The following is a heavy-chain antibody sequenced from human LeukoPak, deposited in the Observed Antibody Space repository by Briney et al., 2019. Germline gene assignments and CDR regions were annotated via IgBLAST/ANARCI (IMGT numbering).Heavy chain of an antibody. D-gene: IGHD3-10*01. Sequence: GRSLRLSCAASGFIFSSYWMSWVRQAPGKGLEWVADIKEDGSEKSYVDSVKGRFTISRDNAKNSLYLQMNSLRAEDTAVYYCAREKGRGVISPYYDYWGQGTLVTVSS. J-gene: IGHJ4*02. CDR2: IKEDGSEK. V-gene: IGHV3-7*03. CDR1: GFIFSSYW. CDR3: AREKGRGVISPYYDY.